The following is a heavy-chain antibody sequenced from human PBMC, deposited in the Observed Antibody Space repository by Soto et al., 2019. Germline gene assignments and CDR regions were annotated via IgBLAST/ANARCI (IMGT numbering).Heavy chain of an antibody. J-gene: IGHJ4*02. V-gene: IGHV3-33*01. CDR3: ATNHARPYYYDSSGYYFPFDY. CDR2: IWYDGSNK. Sequence: GGSLRLSCAASGFTFSSYGMHWVRQAPGKGLEWVAVIWYDGSNKYYADSVKGRFTISRDNSKNTLYLQMNSLRAEDTAVYYCATNHARPYYYDSSGYYFPFDYWGQGTLVNVS. CDR1: GFTFSSYG. D-gene: IGHD3-22*01.